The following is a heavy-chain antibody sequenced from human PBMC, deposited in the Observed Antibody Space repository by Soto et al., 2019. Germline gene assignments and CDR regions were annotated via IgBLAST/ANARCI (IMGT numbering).Heavy chain of an antibody. V-gene: IGHV3-21*01. CDR3: ARDQPAAGVFDY. Sequence: EVQLVESGGGLVKPGGSLRLSCAASGFTFSSYSMNWVRQAPGKGPEWVSSISSSSSYIYYADSVKGRFTISRDNAKNSLYLQMNSLRAEDTAVYYCARDQPAAGVFDYWGQGTLVTVSS. CDR1: GFTFSSYS. CDR2: ISSSSSYI. J-gene: IGHJ4*02. D-gene: IGHD6-13*01.